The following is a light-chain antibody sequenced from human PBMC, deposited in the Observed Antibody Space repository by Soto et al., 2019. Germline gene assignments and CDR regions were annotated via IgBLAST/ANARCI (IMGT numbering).Light chain of an antibody. V-gene: IGLV1-51*01. CDR2: DDY. Sequence: QSVLTQPPSVSAAPGQKVTISCTGSSSKIGGNSVSWYQQLPAAPPKLLIYDDYRRPCGIPHIVCGSKYGTSATLGINGFQTGDEADYYCGYWDSSRSAYVFATGTKVTVL. CDR1: SSKIGGNS. J-gene: IGLJ1*01. CDR3: GYWDSSRSAYV.